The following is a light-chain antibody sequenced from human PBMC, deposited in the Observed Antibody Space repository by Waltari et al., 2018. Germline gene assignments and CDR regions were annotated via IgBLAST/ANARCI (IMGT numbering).Light chain of an antibody. CDR1: SSDFNGYNY. CDR2: DVV. V-gene: IGLV2-11*01. J-gene: IGLJ2*01. CDR3: CSYVGSNVV. Sequence: QSALTQPCSVSGSPGQSVTISCSGTSSDFNGYNYVSWYQQLPGKAPKLMIYDVVKRPSGVPDRFSASKSGNTASLTISGLQAEDEADYYCCSYVGSNVVFGGGTKLTVL.